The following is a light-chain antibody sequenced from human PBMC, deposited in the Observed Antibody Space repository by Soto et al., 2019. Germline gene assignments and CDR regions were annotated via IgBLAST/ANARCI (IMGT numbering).Light chain of an antibody. V-gene: IGLV1-51*01. J-gene: IGLJ1*01. CDR1: GSNIGNNY. CDR3: GTWDSSLSVHV. Sequence: QSVLTQPPSVSAAPGQKVTISFSGSGSNIGNNYVSLYQQVPGTAPKLLIYDNNKRPSGNPDRFSGSKSGTSATLGISGLQTGDEADYYCGTWDSSLSVHVFGTGTKVTVL. CDR2: DNN.